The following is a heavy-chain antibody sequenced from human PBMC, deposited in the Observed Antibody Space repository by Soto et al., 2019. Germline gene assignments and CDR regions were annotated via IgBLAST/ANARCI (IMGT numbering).Heavy chain of an antibody. D-gene: IGHD6-13*01. CDR3: ARVIIAAAGENYYYYYGMDV. Sequence: PSETLSLTCTVSGGSISSYYWSWIRQPPGKXLEWIGYIYYSGSTNYNPPLKSRVTISVDTSKNQFSLKLSSVTAADTAVYYCARVIIAAAGENYYYYYGMDVWGQGTTVTVSS. CDR1: GGSISSYY. V-gene: IGHV4-59*01. J-gene: IGHJ6*02. CDR2: IYYSGST.